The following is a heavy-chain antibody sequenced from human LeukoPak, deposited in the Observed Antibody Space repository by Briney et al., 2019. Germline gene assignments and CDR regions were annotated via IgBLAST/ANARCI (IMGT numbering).Heavy chain of an antibody. J-gene: IGHJ4*02. V-gene: IGHV4-39*01. CDR1: GGSISSSDYL. CDR2: IRYPGST. D-gene: IGHD3-10*01. Sequence: SETLSLTCTVFGGSISSSDYLWAWIRQPPGKGLELIGNIRYPGSTYYNPSLQSRVTISVDTSKHQFSLKLSSVTPADTAVYYCLRSHGAHWGQGTLVTVSS. CDR3: LRSHGAH.